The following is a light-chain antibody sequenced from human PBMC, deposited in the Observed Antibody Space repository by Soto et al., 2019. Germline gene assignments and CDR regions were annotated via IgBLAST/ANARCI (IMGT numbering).Light chain of an antibody. Sequence: EIVLTQSPGTLSLSPGERATLSCRASQSVSSSYLAWYQQRPGQAPRLLIFGASYRATGIPDRFSGSGSGTDFTLTISRLEPEDFAVYDWQQYSSSPPEFTFGPGTRVDSK. CDR1: QSVSSSY. V-gene: IGKV3-20*01. CDR2: GAS. J-gene: IGKJ3*01. CDR3: QQYSSSPPEFT.